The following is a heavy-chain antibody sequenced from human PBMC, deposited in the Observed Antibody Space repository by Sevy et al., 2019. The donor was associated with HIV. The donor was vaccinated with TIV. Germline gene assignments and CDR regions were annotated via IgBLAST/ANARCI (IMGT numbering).Heavy chain of an antibody. CDR3: AREQSPSYYYDSSGSGPPDH. Sequence: GGSLRLSCAASGFTFSSYAMHWVRQAPGKGLEWVAVISYDGSNKYYANSVKGRFTISRDNSKNTLYLQMNSLRAEDTAVYYCAREQSPSYYYDSSGSGPPDHWGQGTLVTVSS. J-gene: IGHJ4*02. CDR1: GFTFSSYA. V-gene: IGHV3-30-3*01. D-gene: IGHD3-22*01. CDR2: ISYDGSNK.